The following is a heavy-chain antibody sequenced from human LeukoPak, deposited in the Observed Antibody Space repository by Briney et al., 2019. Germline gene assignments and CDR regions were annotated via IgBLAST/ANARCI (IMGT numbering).Heavy chain of an antibody. J-gene: IGHJ3*02. CDR3: ARFSFGRNAFDI. V-gene: IGHV4-39*01. CDR2: IYYSGST. Sequence: SETLSLTCTVSGGSISSSSYYWGWIRQPPGKGLEWIGSIYYSGSTYYNPSLKSRVTISVDTSKNQFSLKLSSVTAADTAVYYCARFSFGRNAFDIWGQGAMVTVSS. CDR1: GGSISSSSYY. D-gene: IGHD3-10*01.